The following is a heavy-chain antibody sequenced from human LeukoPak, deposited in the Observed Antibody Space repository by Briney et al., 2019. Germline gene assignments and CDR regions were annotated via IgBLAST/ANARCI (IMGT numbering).Heavy chain of an antibody. CDR2: INHSGGT. Sequence: SETLSLTCGVYGGSFRGYYWSWIRQPPGKGLEWIGEINHSGGTNYNPSLKSRVTISVDTSNNHFSLKLSSVTAADTAVYYCARVILGTLRAFDIWGQGTMVTVSS. V-gene: IGHV4-34*01. CDR1: GGSFRGYY. CDR3: ARVILGTLRAFDI. D-gene: IGHD1-1*01. J-gene: IGHJ3*02.